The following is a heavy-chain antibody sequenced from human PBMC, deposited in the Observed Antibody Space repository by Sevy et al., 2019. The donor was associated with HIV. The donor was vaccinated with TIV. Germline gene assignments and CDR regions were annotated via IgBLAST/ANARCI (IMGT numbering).Heavy chain of an antibody. D-gene: IGHD3-16*01. CDR3: ARKKNLGEPSDP. Sequence: ASVKVSCKPSGYTFTTYGITWVRQAPGQGLEWMGWINTYNGNTNYAQKFQGRVTMTRDTSTSTAYMELRSLTSDDTAVYYCARKKNLGEPSDPWDQGTLVTVSS. CDR1: GYTFTTYG. J-gene: IGHJ5*02. V-gene: IGHV1-18*01. CDR2: INTYNGNT.